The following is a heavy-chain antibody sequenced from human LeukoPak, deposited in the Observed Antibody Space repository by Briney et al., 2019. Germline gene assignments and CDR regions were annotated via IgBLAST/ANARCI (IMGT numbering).Heavy chain of an antibody. J-gene: IGHJ4*02. CDR3: ARHGPYEDGYNQGVDY. Sequence: SDTLSLTCTLSGGSISTYYWSWIRQPPGKGLEWIGYIYYSGSTNYNPSLNSRVTISVDASKNQFSLKLRSVTAADTAVYYCARHGPYEDGYNQGVDYWGQGTLVTVSS. D-gene: IGHD5-24*01. CDR1: GGSISTYY. CDR2: IYYSGST. V-gene: IGHV4-59*08.